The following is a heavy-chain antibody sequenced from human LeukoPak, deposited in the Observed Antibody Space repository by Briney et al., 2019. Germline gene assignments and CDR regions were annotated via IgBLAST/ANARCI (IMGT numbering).Heavy chain of an antibody. CDR2: IIPIFGTA. V-gene: IGHV1-69*05. J-gene: IGHJ3*02. CDR3: ARYHPPRAFDI. CDR1: GGTFSSYA. Sequence: ASVKVSCKASGGTFSSYAISWVRQAPGQGLEWMGGIIPIFGTANYAQKFQGRVTITTDESTGTAYMELSSLRSEDTAVYYCARYHPPRAFDIWGQGTMVTVSS.